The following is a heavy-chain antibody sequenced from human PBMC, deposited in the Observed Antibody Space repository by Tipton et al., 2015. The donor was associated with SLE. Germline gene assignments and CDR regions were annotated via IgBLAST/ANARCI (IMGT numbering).Heavy chain of an antibody. CDR1: GGSISNFNYF. CDR3: ARDTRDWFLSES. J-gene: IGHJ4*02. V-gene: IGHV4-39*06. D-gene: IGHD3-9*01. Sequence: LRLSCTVSGGSISNFNYFWGWVRQSPGKGLEWIGSIYNSGSTYYRPSLKSRVTISLDTSKNTFPLTLTSVTAADTGVYYCARDTRDWFLSESWGQGALVTVSS. CDR2: IYNSGST.